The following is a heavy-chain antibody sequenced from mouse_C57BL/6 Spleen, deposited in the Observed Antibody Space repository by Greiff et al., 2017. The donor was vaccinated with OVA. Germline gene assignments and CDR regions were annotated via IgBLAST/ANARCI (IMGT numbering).Heavy chain of an antibody. D-gene: IGHD2-4*01. J-gene: IGHJ3*01. V-gene: IGHV1-53*01. CDR2: INPSNGGT. Sequence: QVQLQQPGTELVKPGASVKLSCKASGYTFTSSWMHWVKQRPGQGLDWIGNINPSNGGTNYNEKFKSKATLTVDKSSSTAYMQLSSLTSEDSAVYYCARDGIYYDYDWFAYWGQGTLVTVSA. CDR3: ARDGIYYDYDWFAY. CDR1: GYTFTSSW.